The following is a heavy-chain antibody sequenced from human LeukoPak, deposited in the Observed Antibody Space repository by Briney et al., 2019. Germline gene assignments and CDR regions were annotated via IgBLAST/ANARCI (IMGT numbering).Heavy chain of an antibody. D-gene: IGHD3-10*01. V-gene: IGHV4-61*02. J-gene: IGHJ6*03. CDR3: ARLGGSGSYPYYYYYYMDV. CDR2: IHTTGST. CDR1: GGSISSGTYH. Sequence: SETLSLTCSVSGGSISSGTYHWSWIRQPAGEGLEWIGRIHTTGSTNYNPSLESRVTISVDTSKNQFSLKLSSVTAADTAVYYCARLGGSGSYPYYYYYYMDVWGKGTTVTISS.